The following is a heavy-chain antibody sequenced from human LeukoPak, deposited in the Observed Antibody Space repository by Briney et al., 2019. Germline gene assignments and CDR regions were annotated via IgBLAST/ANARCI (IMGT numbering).Heavy chain of an antibody. J-gene: IGHJ4*02. CDR2: INPNSGGT. CDR1: GYTFTGYY. D-gene: IGHD2-15*01. CDR3: ARDHCSGGSCYGYFDY. Sequence: ASVKVSCKASGYTFTGYYMHWMRQAPGQGLEWMGWINPNSGGTNYAQKFQGRVTMTRDTSISTAYMELSRLRSDDTAVYYCARDHCSGGSCYGYFDYWGQGTLVTVSS. V-gene: IGHV1-2*02.